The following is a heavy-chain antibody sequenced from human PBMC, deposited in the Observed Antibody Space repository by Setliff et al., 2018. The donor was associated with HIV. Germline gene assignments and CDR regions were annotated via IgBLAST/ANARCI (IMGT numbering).Heavy chain of an antibody. V-gene: IGHV1-3*01. D-gene: IGHD6-19*01. CDR2: SNASNGNT. J-gene: IGHJ4*02. Sequence: ASVKVSCKASGYTFTSYAMHWVRQAPGQRLEWMGWSNASNGNTKYSQKFQGRVTITRETSASTAYMELSSPRSADKAVYYCARSRSGWSSPFDYWGQGTLVTVSS. CDR1: GYTFTSYA. CDR3: ARSRSGWSSPFDY.